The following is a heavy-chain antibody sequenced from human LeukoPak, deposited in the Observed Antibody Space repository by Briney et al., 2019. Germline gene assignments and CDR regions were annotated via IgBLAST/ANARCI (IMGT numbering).Heavy chain of an antibody. CDR3: ARVPPIFGVVPAFYYYMDV. CDR1: GYTFTSYD. D-gene: IGHD3-3*01. V-gene: IGHV1-8*03. Sequence: RASVKVSCKASGYTFTSYDINWVRQATGQGLEWMGWMNPNSGNTGYAQKFQGGVTITRNTSISTAYMELSSLRSEDTAVYYCARVPPIFGVVPAFYYYMDVWGKGTTVTVSS. CDR2: MNPNSGNT. J-gene: IGHJ6*03.